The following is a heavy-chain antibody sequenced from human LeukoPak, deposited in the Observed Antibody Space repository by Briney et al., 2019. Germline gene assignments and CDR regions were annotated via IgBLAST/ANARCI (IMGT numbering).Heavy chain of an antibody. D-gene: IGHD3-10*01. V-gene: IGHV3-23*01. J-gene: IGHJ2*01. Sequence: PGGSLRLSCAASGFTFSTYAMSWVRQAPGKGLEWVSTISGSGGSTDYADSVKGRFTLSRDNSKNTLFLQVNSLRADDTAVYYCAKFHSPGGATHFYWYFDLWGRGTLVTVSS. CDR3: AKFHSPGGATHFYWYFDL. CDR1: GFTFSTYA. CDR2: ISGSGGST.